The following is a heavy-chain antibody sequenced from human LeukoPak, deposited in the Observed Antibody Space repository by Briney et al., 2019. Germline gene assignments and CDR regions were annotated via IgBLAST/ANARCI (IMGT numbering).Heavy chain of an antibody. J-gene: IGHJ4*02. CDR1: GGSLSSSSYY. CDR2: IYETGST. CDR3: ARGPGYSSDPFDY. V-gene: IGHV4-39*01. D-gene: IGHD6-19*01. Sequence: SETLSLTCSVSGGSLSSSSYYWGWIRQPPGRGLEWIGNIYETGSTNYNPSLKSRVTISVDTSKNQFSLKLSSVTAADTAVYYCARGPGYSSDPFDYWGQGTLVTVSS.